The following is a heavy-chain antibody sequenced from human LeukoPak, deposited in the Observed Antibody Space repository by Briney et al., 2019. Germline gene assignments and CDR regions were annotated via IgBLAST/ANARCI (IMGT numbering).Heavy chain of an antibody. V-gene: IGHV4-59*12. CDR1: GGSISSYY. D-gene: IGHD1-14*01. CDR2: IYHSGST. CDR3: ARELFRGYVIRSRTGILDY. Sequence: PSETLSLTCTVSGGSISSYYWSWIRQPPGKGLEWIGSIYHSGSTYYNPSLKSRVTISVDTSKNQFSLKLSSVTAADTAVYYCARELFRGYVIRSRTGILDYWGQGTLVTVSS. J-gene: IGHJ4*02.